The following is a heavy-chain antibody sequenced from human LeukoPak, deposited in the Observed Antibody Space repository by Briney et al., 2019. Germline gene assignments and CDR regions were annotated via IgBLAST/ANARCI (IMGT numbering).Heavy chain of an antibody. CDR2: IYYSGST. Sequence: SETLSLTCTLSGGSMRSSSYYCGWIRQPPGKGLEWIGRIYYSGSTCYNRARKSRVNISVDTSNNQFSLKLSSVTAADTGVYYCARGEPGAENDYWGQGTLVTVSS. V-gene: IGHV4-39*07. CDR1: GGSMRSSSYY. CDR3: ARGEPGAENDY. J-gene: IGHJ4*02. D-gene: IGHD7-27*01.